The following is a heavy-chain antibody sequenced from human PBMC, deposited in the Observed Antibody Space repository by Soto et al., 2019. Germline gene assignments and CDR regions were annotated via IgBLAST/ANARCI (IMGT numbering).Heavy chain of an antibody. D-gene: IGHD2-8*02. CDR1: GYAFTTYG. V-gene: IGHV1-18*01. CDR3: ARGRYWNY. J-gene: IGHJ4*02. CDR2: ISAHKGNT. Sequence: QVHLVQSGAEVKKPGASVKVSCKGSGYAFTTYGITWVRQAPGQGLEWMGWISAHKGNTNYAQKLQGRVTVTRDTSTRTAYMELRSLISDDTAVYYCARGRYWNYWGQGALVTVSS.